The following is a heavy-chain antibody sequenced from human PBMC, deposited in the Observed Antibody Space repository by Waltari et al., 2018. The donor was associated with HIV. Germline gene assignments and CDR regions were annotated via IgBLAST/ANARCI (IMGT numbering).Heavy chain of an antibody. V-gene: IGHV3-9*01. CDR3: AKGGVARSYYHYYGMDV. Sequence: EVQLVESGGGLVQPGRSLRLSCAASGFTFDASGMTWVRQAPGKGLEWVSGISWNRGSTGYADSVKGRFTISRDNAKNSLYLQMNSLRAEDTALYYCAKGGVARSYYHYYGMDVWGQGTTVTVSS. D-gene: IGHD5-12*01. CDR1: GFTFDASG. J-gene: IGHJ6*02. CDR2: ISWNRGST.